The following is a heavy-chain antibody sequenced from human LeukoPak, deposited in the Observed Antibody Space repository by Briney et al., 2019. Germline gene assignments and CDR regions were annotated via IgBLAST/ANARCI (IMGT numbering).Heavy chain of an antibody. CDR3: ARPDYDSSGYYPD. CDR1: GGSFSSYY. V-gene: IGHV4-39*01. J-gene: IGHJ4*02. CDR2: IYYSGST. Sequence: SETLSLTCAVYGGSFSSYYWGWIRQPPGKGLEWIGSIYYSGSTYYNPSLKSRVTISVDTSKNQFSLKLSSVTAADTAVYYCARPDYDSSGYYPDWGQGTLVTVSS. D-gene: IGHD3-22*01.